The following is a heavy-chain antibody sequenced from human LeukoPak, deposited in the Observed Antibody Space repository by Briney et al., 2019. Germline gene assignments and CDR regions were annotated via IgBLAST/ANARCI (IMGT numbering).Heavy chain of an antibody. CDR1: GFTLSSYA. V-gene: IGHV3-23*01. CDR3: AKVVGGWYLKTFDY. J-gene: IGHJ4*02. CDR2: ISGSGGST. Sequence: GGSLRLSCAASGFTLSSYAMSWVRQAPGKGLEWVSAISGSGGSTYYADSVKGRFTISRDNSKNTLYLQMNSLRAEDTAVYYCAKVVGGWYLKTFDYWGQGTLVTVSS. D-gene: IGHD6-19*01.